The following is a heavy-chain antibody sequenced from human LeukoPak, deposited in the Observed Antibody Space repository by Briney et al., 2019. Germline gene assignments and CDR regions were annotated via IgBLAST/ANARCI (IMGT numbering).Heavy chain of an antibody. D-gene: IGHD5-24*01. CDR1: GIAVSSNY. V-gene: IGHV3-53*01. J-gene: IGHJ4*02. CDR3: ARGGSYNRGYFDY. Sequence: GGSLRLSCAASGIAVSSNYMSWVRQAPGKGLGWVSVIYSGGSTYYADSVKGRFTISRDDSKNTLYLQMNSMRAEDTAVYYCARGGSYNRGYFDYWGQGTLVTVSS. CDR2: IYSGGST.